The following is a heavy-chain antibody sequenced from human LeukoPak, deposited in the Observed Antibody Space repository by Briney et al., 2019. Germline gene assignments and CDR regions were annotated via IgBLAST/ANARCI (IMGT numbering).Heavy chain of an antibody. CDR3: ARVFYTMIVLDAFDI. Sequence: GRSLRLSCAASGFTFSSYAMHWVRQAPGKGLEWVAVISYDGSNKYYADSVKGRFTISRDNSKNTLYLQMNSLRAEDTAVYYCARVFYTMIVLDAFDIWGQGTMVTVSS. CDR2: ISYDGSNK. V-gene: IGHV3-30*01. D-gene: IGHD3-22*01. CDR1: GFTFSSYA. J-gene: IGHJ3*02.